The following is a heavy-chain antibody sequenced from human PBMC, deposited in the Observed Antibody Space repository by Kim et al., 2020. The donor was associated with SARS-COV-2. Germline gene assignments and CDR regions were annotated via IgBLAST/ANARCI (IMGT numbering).Heavy chain of an antibody. D-gene: IGHD3-22*01. Sequence: SVKVSCKASGGTFSSYAISWVRQAPGQGLEWMGGIIPIFGTTNYAQKFQGRVTITADESTSTAYMELSSLRSEDTAVYYCARFDAYDSSGAYFDYWGQGTLVTVSS. CDR2: IIPIFGTT. V-gene: IGHV1-69*13. CDR3: ARFDAYDSSGAYFDY. CDR1: GGTFSSYA. J-gene: IGHJ4*02.